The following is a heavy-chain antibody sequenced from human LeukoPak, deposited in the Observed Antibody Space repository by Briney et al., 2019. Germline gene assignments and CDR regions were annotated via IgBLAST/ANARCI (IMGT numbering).Heavy chain of an antibody. J-gene: IGHJ5*02. CDR3: ACAQYCSSTSCYWDRDNWFDP. V-gene: IGHV4-34*01. CDR1: GGSFSGYY. Sequence: ASETLSLTCAVYGGSFSGYYWSWIRQPPGKGLEWIGEINHSGSTNYNPSLKSRVTISVDTSKNQFSLKLSSVTAADTAVYYCACAQYCSSTSCYWDRDNWFDPWGQGTLVTVSS. D-gene: IGHD2-2*01. CDR2: INHSGST.